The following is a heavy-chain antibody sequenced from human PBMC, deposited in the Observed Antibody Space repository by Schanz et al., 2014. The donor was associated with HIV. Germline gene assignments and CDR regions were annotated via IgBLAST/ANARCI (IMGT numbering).Heavy chain of an antibody. D-gene: IGHD6-6*01. Sequence: EEKLVESGGGLVQPGGSLRLSCAASGFTFSNYAMSWVRQAPGKGLEWVAVINWNGDTTYYADSVKGRFTISRDNSKSTLYLQMNRLRAEDTAVYYCVGHGSSSSWGLGTLVTVSS. CDR2: INWNGDTT. CDR1: GFTFSNYA. J-gene: IGHJ5*02. V-gene: IGHV3-23*04. CDR3: VGHGSSSS.